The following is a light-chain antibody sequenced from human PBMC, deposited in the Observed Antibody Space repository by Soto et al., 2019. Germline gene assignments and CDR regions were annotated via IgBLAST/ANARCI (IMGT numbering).Light chain of an antibody. CDR1: NIGSKS. CDR2: DDS. Sequence: SYELTQPPSVSVAPGQTARITCGGNNIGSKSVHWYQQKPVQAPVLVVYDDSDRPSGIPERFSGSNSGNTATLTISRVEAGDEADDYCQVWDSSSDHPVVFGGGTKVTVL. CDR3: QVWDSSSDHPVV. J-gene: IGLJ2*01. V-gene: IGLV3-21*02.